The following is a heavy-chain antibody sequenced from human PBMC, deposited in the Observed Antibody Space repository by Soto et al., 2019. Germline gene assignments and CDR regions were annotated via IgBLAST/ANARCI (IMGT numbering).Heavy chain of an antibody. Sequence: SVKVSCKASGGTFSSYAISWVRQAPGQGLEWMGGIIPIFGTANYAQKFQGRVTITADESTSTAYMELSSLRSEDTAVYYCARGGRDGYNAQTIDYWGQGTLVTVSS. D-gene: IGHD5-12*01. V-gene: IGHV1-69*13. J-gene: IGHJ4*02. CDR3: ARGGRDGYNAQTIDY. CDR1: GGTFSSYA. CDR2: IIPIFGTA.